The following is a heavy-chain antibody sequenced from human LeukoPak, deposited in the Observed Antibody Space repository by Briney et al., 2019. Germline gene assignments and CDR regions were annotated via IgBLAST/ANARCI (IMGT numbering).Heavy chain of an antibody. V-gene: IGHV3-74*01. CDR1: GFNFSTYW. Sequence: GGSLRLSCEASGFNFSTYWMHWVRQTPGKGLVWVSRIKTEGGNTSYADFVKGRFTISRDNAKNTLYLQMNSLRADDTAVYYCARDLGGPDYWGQGTLVTVSS. J-gene: IGHJ4*02. CDR3: ARDLGGPDY. D-gene: IGHD3-10*01. CDR2: IKTEGGNT.